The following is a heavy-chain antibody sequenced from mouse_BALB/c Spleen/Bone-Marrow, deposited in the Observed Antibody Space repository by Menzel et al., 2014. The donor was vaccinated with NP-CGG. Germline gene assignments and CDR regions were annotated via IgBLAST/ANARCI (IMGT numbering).Heavy chain of an antibody. CDR3: ARQGIYYGYDPFAY. CDR2: ISSGGGYT. J-gene: IGHJ3*01. V-gene: IGHV5-6*01. Sequence: DVQLVESGGDLVKPGGSLKLSCAASGFTFSTYGMSWVRQTPDKRLEWVATISSGGGYTYYPDSVKGRFTISRDNAKNTLYLQMSSLKSEDTAMYYCARQGIYYGYDPFAYWGQGTLVTVS. CDR1: GFTFSTYG. D-gene: IGHD2-2*01.